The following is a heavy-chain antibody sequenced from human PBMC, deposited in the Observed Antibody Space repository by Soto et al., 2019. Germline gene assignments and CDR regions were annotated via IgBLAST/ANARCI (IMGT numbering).Heavy chain of an antibody. V-gene: IGHV3-23*01. CDR3: AKDLSRLDD. J-gene: IGHJ4*02. Sequence: EVQLLESGGGLVQPGGSLRLSCAASGFTFSDYAMNWVRQAPGKGLEWVSTITGSGDRAYYADSLKGRFTISRDNSKNTLSLQMNSMRAEDTAIYYCAKDLSRLDDWGQVTLVTVAS. CDR1: GFTFSDYA. CDR2: ITGSGDRA.